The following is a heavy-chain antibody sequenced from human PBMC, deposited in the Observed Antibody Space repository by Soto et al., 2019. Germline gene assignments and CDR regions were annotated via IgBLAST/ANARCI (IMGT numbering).Heavy chain of an antibody. CDR2: IDPSDSYT. Sequence: GESLKISCKGSGYSFTSYWISWVRQMPGKGLEWMGRIDPSDSYTNYSPSFQGHVTISADKSISTAYLQWSSLKASDTAMYYCARHKRYYYDSSGYNYYGMDVWGQGTTVTSP. CDR1: GYSFTSYW. V-gene: IGHV5-10-1*01. J-gene: IGHJ6*02. D-gene: IGHD3-22*01. CDR3: ARHKRYYYDSSGYNYYGMDV.